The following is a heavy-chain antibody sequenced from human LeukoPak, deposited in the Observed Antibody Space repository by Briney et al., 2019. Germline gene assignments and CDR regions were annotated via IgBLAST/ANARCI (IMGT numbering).Heavy chain of an antibody. V-gene: IGHV4-4*08. CDR1: GGSISSYY. CDR2: IYYSGTT. Sequence: PSETLSLTCTVSGGSISSYYWSWIRQPPGKGLEWIGYIYYSGTTTYNPSLKSRVTISVDTSKNQFSLKLSSVTAADTAVYYCARDPVRGIAAAGTPQGFDYWGQGTLVTVSS. J-gene: IGHJ4*02. D-gene: IGHD6-13*01. CDR3: ARDPVRGIAAAGTPQGFDY.